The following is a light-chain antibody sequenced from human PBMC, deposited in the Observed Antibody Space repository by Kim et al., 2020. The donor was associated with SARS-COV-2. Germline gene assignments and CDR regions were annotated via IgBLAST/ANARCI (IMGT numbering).Light chain of an antibody. CDR1: NIGRQG. CDR2: YHS. Sequence: PEKAASTSCGGKNIGRQGVHWSQQKPGQALVLVIYYHSDRPPGIPDRISGSNPGNTATLTISSVEAGDSADYYCQVWDSGSDHWVFGGGTQLIVL. J-gene: IGLJ3*02. V-gene: IGLV3-21*04. CDR3: QVWDSGSDHWV.